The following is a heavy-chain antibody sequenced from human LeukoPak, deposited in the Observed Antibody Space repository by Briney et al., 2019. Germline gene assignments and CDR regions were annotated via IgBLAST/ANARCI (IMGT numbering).Heavy chain of an antibody. CDR1: GFTFSSYA. CDR2: IQFDGSEK. J-gene: IGHJ4*02. D-gene: IGHD1-1*01. V-gene: IGHV3-30*04. CDR3: VEDQKLQPFHY. Sequence: QPGRSLRLSCAASGFTFSSYAMHWVRQAPGKGLEWVAFIQFDGSEKFYADSVKGRFTISRDNSKNTLYLQMNSLRPEDTSVYYCVEDQKLQPFHYWGQGTLVTVSS.